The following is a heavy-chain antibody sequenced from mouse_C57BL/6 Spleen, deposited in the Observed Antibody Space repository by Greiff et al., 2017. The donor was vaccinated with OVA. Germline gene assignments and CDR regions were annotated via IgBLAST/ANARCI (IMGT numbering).Heavy chain of an antibody. CDR1: GYTFTSYD. Sequence: QVHVKQSGPELVKPGASVKLSCKASGYTFTSYDINWVKQRPGQGLEWIGWIYPRDGSTKYNEKFKGKATLTVDTSSSTAYMELHSLTSEDSAVYFCARSGWDWYFDVWGTGTTVTVSS. D-gene: IGHD3-1*01. CDR2: IYPRDGST. J-gene: IGHJ1*03. CDR3: ARSGWDWYFDV. V-gene: IGHV1-85*01.